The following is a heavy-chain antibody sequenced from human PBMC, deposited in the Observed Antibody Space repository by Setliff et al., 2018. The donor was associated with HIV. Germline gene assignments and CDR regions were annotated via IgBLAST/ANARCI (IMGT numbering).Heavy chain of an antibody. CDR3: ARVPVPGANWFDP. CDR1: GVSINRTDHY. CDR2: VSQSGST. Sequence: SETLSLTCSVSGVSINRTDHYWGWIRQSPGKSLEWIGSVSQSGSTYYNPSLKSRITISVDRSKNLFSLKLISVTAADQGVYYCARVPVPGANWFDPWGLGTLVTVAS. J-gene: IGHJ5*02. V-gene: IGHV4-39*01.